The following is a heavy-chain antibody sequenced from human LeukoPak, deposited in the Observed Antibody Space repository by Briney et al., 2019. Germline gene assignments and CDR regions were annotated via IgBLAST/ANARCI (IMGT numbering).Heavy chain of an antibody. D-gene: IGHD3-22*01. V-gene: IGHV3-48*01. J-gene: IGHJ4*02. Sequence: GGSLRLSCAASGFSFSNMNWVRQAPGKGLEWISYISSTRPTIYYADSVKGRFTISRDDAKSSLYLQMNSLRAEDTAVYYCAKTGTYYYDSSGYPPDYWGQGTLVTVSS. CDR2: ISSTRPTI. CDR3: AKTGTYYYDSSGYPPDY. CDR1: GFSFSN.